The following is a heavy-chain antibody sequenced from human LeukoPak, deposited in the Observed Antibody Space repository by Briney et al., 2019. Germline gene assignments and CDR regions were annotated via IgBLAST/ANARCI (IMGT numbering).Heavy chain of an antibody. Sequence: SVKVSCKASGGTFSSYAISWVRQAPGQGLEWMRGIIPIFGTANYAQKFQGGVTITADESTSTAYMELRSLRSDDTAVYYCARGDSSGWYGAIDYWGQGTLVTVSS. CDR2: IIPIFGTA. D-gene: IGHD6-19*01. CDR3: ARGDSSGWYGAIDY. J-gene: IGHJ4*02. V-gene: IGHV1-69*13. CDR1: GGTFSSYA.